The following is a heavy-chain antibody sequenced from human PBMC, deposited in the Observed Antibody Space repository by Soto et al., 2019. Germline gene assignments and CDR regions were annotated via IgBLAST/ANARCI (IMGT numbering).Heavy chain of an antibody. D-gene: IGHD4-17*01. CDR1: GFTFSIYS. J-gene: IGHJ4*02. Sequence: EVQLVESGGDLVQPGGSLRLSCAASGFTFSIYSMNWFRQAPGKGLECVSYISSSSSTIYYADSVKGRFTISRDNAKNSLYLQMNSLRDEDTAMYYCARGSLTTVTTFDSWGQGTLVTVS. CDR3: ARGSLTTVTTFDS. CDR2: ISSSSSTI. V-gene: IGHV3-48*02.